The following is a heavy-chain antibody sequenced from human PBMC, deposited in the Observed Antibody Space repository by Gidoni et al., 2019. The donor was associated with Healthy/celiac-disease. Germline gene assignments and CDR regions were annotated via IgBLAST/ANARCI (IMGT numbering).Heavy chain of an antibody. CDR2: ISYDGSNK. J-gene: IGHJ6*02. D-gene: IGHD6-19*01. Sequence: QVQLVESGGGVVQPGRALRLSCAAYGLPFSSYAMYWDRQAPGKGLKWVAVISYDGSNKYYADSVKGRFTISRDNSKNTLYLQMNSLRAEDTAVYYCARDLGDSSGWLYYYYYYGMDVWGQGTTVTVSS. CDR1: GLPFSSYA. CDR3: ARDLGDSSGWLYYYYYYGMDV. V-gene: IGHV3-30-3*01.